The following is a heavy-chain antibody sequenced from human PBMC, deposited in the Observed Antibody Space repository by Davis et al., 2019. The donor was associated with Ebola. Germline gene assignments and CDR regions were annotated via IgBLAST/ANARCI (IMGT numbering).Heavy chain of an antibody. V-gene: IGHV4-34*01. J-gene: IGHJ4*02. CDR3: ARDFSDGYSFDY. CDR2: INHSGST. Sequence: PSETLSLTCAVYGGSFSGYYWSWIRQPPGKGLEWIGEINHSGSTNYNPSLKSRVTISVDTSKNQFSLKLSSVTAADTAVYYCARDFSDGYSFDYWGQGTLVTVSS. CDR1: GGSFSGYY. D-gene: IGHD5-24*01.